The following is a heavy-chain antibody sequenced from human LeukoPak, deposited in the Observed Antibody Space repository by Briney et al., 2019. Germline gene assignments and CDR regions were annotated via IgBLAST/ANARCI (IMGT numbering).Heavy chain of an antibody. V-gene: IGHV3-33*08. D-gene: IGHD3-9*01. CDR3: ARADYDILTGASEDWFDP. J-gene: IGHJ5*02. CDR1: GFTFSSYG. Sequence: PGRSLRLSRAASGFTFSSYGMHWVRQAPGKGLEWVAVIWYDGSNKYYADSVKGRFTISRDNPKNTLYLQMNSLRAEDTAVYYCARADYDILTGASEDWFDPWGQGTLVTVSS. CDR2: IWYDGSNK.